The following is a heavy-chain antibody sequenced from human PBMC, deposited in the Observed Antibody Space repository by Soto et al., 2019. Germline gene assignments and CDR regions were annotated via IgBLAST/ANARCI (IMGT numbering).Heavy chain of an antibody. Sequence: QVQLVQSGAEVKKPGALVKVSCKASGYTFTSYGISWVRQAPGQGLEWMGWISAYNGNTNYAQKLQGRVTMTTDTSTSTAYMELRSLRSDDTAVYYCARGESRQWLVARRGFDYWGQGTLVTVSS. CDR1: GYTFTSYG. CDR2: ISAYNGNT. V-gene: IGHV1-18*01. J-gene: IGHJ4*02. CDR3: ARGESRQWLVARRGFDY. D-gene: IGHD6-19*01.